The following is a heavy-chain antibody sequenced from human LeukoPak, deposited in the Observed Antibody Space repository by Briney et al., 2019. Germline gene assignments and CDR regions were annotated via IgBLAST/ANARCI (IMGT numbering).Heavy chain of an antibody. Sequence: PSETLSLTCVVSGGSISSSNWWSWVRQPPGKGLVWIGEIYHSGSTNYNPSLKSRVTISVDKSKNQFSLMLSSVTAADTAVYYCVREDIVVVPAANYWGQGTLVTVSS. J-gene: IGHJ4*02. CDR3: VREDIVVVPAANY. CDR1: GGSISSSNW. CDR2: IYHSGST. V-gene: IGHV4-4*02. D-gene: IGHD2-2*01.